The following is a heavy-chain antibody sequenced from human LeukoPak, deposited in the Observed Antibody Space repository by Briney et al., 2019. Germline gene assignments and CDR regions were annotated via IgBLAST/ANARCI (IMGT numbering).Heavy chain of an antibody. D-gene: IGHD3-22*01. V-gene: IGHV3-53*01. CDR1: GFTFNDYG. CDR2: IYSGGDT. CDR3: ARNYFDSSGYYYTLDY. Sequence: GGSLRLSCAASGFTFNDYGMSWVRQAPGKGLEWVSVIYSGGDTYYADSVKGRLTISRDTSKNTLYLQMNSLRAEDTAIYYCARNYFDSSGYYYTLDYWGQGTLVTVSS. J-gene: IGHJ4*02.